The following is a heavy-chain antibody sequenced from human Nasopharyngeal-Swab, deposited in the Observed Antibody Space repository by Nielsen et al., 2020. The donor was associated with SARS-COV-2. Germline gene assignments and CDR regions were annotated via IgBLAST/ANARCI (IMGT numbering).Heavy chain of an antibody. CDR1: GYSFTQYA. CDR2: ISVFNGNT. D-gene: IGHD4-17*01. V-gene: IGHV1-18*01. J-gene: IGHJ4*02. Sequence: ASVKVSCKASGYSFTQYAINWVRQAPGQGLEWMGWISVFNGNTYYAQKFQDRVTMVTDTSTNTAHMELRSLRSDDTAVYYCVRDWAMTTVTYFDYWGQGTLVTVSS. CDR3: VRDWAMTTVTYFDY.